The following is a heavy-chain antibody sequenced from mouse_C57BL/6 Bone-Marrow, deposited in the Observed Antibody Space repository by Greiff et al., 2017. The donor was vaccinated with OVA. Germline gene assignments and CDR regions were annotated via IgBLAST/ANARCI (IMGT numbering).Heavy chain of an antibody. CDR3: ARMDYGSRGYAMDY. J-gene: IGHJ4*01. CDR2: IWWDDDK. Sequence: QVTLKVSGPGILQPSQTLSLTCSFSGFSLSTFGMGVGWIRQPSGKGLEWLAHIWWDDDKYYNPALKSRLTISKDTSKNQVFLKIANVDTADTATDYCARMDYGSRGYAMDYWGQGTSVTVSS. CDR1: GFSLSTFGMG. V-gene: IGHV8-8*01. D-gene: IGHD1-1*01.